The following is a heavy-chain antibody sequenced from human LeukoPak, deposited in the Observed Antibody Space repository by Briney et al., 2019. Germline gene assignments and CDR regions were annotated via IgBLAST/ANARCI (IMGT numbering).Heavy chain of an antibody. Sequence: SETLSLTCTVSGGSLSSYYWSWIRQPPGKGLEWIGYIYYSGSTNYNPSLKSRVTISVDTSKNRFSLKLSSVTAADTAVYYCARYYDSDHFDYWGQGTLVTVSS. CDR3: ARYYDSDHFDY. V-gene: IGHV4-59*01. D-gene: IGHD3-22*01. J-gene: IGHJ4*02. CDR1: GGSLSSYY. CDR2: IYYSGST.